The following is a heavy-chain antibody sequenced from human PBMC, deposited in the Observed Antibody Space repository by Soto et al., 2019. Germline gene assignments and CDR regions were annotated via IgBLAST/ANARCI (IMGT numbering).Heavy chain of an antibody. CDR1: GYTFTSYA. V-gene: IGHV1-3*01. CDR3: ARDRSSGWPDFDY. J-gene: IGHJ4*02. Sequence: ASVKVSCKTSGYTFTSYAMHWVRQAPGQRLEWMGWINAGNGNTKYSQKFQGRVTITRDTSASTAYMELSSLRSEDTAVYYCARDRSSGWPDFDYRGQGTLVTVSS. D-gene: IGHD6-19*01. CDR2: INAGNGNT.